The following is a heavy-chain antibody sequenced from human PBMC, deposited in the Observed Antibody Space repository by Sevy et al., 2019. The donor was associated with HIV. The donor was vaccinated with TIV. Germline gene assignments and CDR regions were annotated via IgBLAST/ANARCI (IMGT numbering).Heavy chain of an antibody. V-gene: IGHV3-23*01. CDR2: IIGSRGST. J-gene: IGHJ1*01. Sequence: GGSLRLSCAASGFTFSSYAMSWVRQAPGKGLEWVSAIIGSRGSTYYADSVKGRFTISRDNSKNTLSLQMNSLKAEDTAVYYCSVEGSSCWSTSEYFHHWGQGTLVTVSS. CDR1: GFTFSSYA. CDR3: SVEGSSCWSTSEYFHH. D-gene: IGHD6-19*01.